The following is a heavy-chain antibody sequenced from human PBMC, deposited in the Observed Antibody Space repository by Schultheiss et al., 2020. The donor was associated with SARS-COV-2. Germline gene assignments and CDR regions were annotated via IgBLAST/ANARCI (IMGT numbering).Heavy chain of an antibody. CDR1: GYTFTGYY. D-gene: IGHD2-2*01. J-gene: IGHJ3*02. CDR2: INPNSGGT. Sequence: ASVKVSCKASGYTFTGYYMHWVRQAPGQGLEWMGWINPNSGGTNYAQKFQGMVTMTRDTSISTAYMELSRLRSDDTAVYYCARYCSSTSCYYAFDIWGQGTMVTVSS. V-gene: IGHV1-2*02. CDR3: ARYCSSTSCYYAFDI.